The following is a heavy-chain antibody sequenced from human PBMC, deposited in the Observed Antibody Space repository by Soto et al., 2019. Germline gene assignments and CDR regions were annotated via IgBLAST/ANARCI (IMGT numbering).Heavy chain of an antibody. CDR3: ARSSSWLHGAAY. Sequence: QVQLQESGPGLVKPSETLSLTCTVSGGSISSYYWSWIRQPPGKGLEWIGYIYYSGSTNYNPSLKSRVTISVDTSKNQFSLKLSSVTAADTAVYSCARSSSWLHGAAYWGQGTLVTVSS. CDR2: IYYSGST. CDR1: GGSISSYY. V-gene: IGHV4-59*08. J-gene: IGHJ4*02. D-gene: IGHD6-13*01.